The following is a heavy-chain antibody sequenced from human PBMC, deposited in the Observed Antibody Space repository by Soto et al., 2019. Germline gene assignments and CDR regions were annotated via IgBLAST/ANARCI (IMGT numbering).Heavy chain of an antibody. CDR1: GFSLSTSGVG. J-gene: IGHJ6*02. Sequence: SGPTLVKPTQTLTLTCTFSGFSLSTSGVGVGWIRQPPGKALEWLALIYWNDDKRYSPSLKSRLTITKDTSKNQVVLTMTNMDPVDTATYYCARTLASRQLVRITYYYGMDVWGQGTTVTVSS. CDR3: ARTLASRQLVRITYYYGMDV. CDR2: IYWNDDK. V-gene: IGHV2-5*01. D-gene: IGHD6-6*01.